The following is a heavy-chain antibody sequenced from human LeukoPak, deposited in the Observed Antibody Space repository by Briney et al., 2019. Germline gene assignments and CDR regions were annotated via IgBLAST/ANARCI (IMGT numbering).Heavy chain of an antibody. D-gene: IGHD2-21*01. CDR1: GFTFSSYW. Sequence: GGSLRLSCAASGFTFSSYWMSWVRQAPGKGLEWVATIRQDGSEKHYVDSVEGRFTVFRDNAENSLHLQMSNLRAEDTAIYYCVRGCGRASCPYYFDFWGQGALVTVFS. CDR2: IRQDGSEK. CDR3: VRGCGRASCPYYFDF. V-gene: IGHV3-7*03. J-gene: IGHJ4*02.